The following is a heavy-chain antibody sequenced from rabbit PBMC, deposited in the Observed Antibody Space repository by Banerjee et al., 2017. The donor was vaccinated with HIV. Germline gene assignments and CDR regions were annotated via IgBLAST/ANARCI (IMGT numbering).Heavy chain of an antibody. D-gene: IGHD4-1*01. V-gene: IGHV1S47*01. CDR1: GFDFSSNA. CDR3: AKHYNSGWDL. J-gene: IGHJ4*01. Sequence: QEQLVESGGGLVQPEGSLTLTCKASGFDFSSNAMCWVRQAPGKGPEWIACIYNSDGSTYYASWVNGRFTISSDNAQNTVDLQMNSLTAADTATYFCAKHYNSGWDLWGPGTLVTVS. CDR2: IYNSDGST.